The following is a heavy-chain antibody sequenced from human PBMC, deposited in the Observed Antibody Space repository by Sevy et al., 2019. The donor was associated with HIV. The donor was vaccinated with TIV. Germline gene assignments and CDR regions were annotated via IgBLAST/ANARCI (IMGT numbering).Heavy chain of an antibody. D-gene: IGHD1-7*01. CDR3: AGGCDMNSGDY. CDR2: INQDGSVK. Sequence: GGSLRLSCVASGFTFSSYWMNWVRLAPGKGLEWVANINQDGSVKYFVDSVKGRVTISRDNAKNSLYLQMNSVTVEDTAIYYCAGGCDMNSGDYWGQGTLVTVSS. CDR1: GFTFSSYW. V-gene: IGHV3-7*01. J-gene: IGHJ4*02.